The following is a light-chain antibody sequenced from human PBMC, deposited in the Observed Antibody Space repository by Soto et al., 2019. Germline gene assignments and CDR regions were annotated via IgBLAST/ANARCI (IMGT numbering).Light chain of an antibody. V-gene: IGLV2-14*01. J-gene: IGLJ1*01. CDR3: SSYTSSSTLYV. CDR1: SSDVGGYNY. Sequence: VLPQPASVTVSPGQSITISCTGTSSDVGGYNYVSWYQQHPGKAPKLMIYDVSNRPSGVSNRFSGSKSGNTASLTISGLQAEDEADYYCSSYTSSSTLYVFGTGTKVTVL. CDR2: DVS.